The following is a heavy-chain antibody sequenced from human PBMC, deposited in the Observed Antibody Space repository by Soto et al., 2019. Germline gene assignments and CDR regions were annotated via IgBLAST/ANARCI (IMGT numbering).Heavy chain of an antibody. Sequence: QVQLVESGGGVVQPGRSLRLSCAASGFTFSSYGMHWVRQAPGKGLEWVAVIWYDGSNKYYADSVKGRFTISRDNSKNTLYLQMNSLRAEDTAVYYCARAGRVAAAGTRAWYLDYWGQGTLVTVSS. D-gene: IGHD6-13*01. CDR3: ARAGRVAAAGTRAWYLDY. CDR2: IWYDGSNK. J-gene: IGHJ4*02. CDR1: GFTFSSYG. V-gene: IGHV3-33*01.